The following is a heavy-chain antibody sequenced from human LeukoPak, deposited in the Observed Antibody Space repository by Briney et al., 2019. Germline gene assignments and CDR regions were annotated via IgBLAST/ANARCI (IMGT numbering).Heavy chain of an antibody. V-gene: IGHV4-39*01. D-gene: IGHD3-22*01. Sequence: SETLSLTCTVSGGSISSSSYYWGWIRQPPGKGLEWIGSIYYSGSTYYNPSLKSRVTISVDTSKNRFSLKLSSVTAADTAVYYCARHLGIVVVSRFDYWGQGTLVTVSS. CDR3: ARHLGIVVVSRFDY. J-gene: IGHJ4*02. CDR2: IYYSGST. CDR1: GGSISSSSYY.